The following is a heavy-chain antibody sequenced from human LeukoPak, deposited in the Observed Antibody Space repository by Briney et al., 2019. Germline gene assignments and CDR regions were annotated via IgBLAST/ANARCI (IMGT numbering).Heavy chain of an antibody. Sequence: GGSLRLSCAASGFTFSSYAMHWVRQAPGKGLEWVAVISYDGSNKYYADSVEGRFTISRDNSKNTLYLQMNSLRAEDTAVYYCARTIAVAGNPFDYWGQGTLVTVSS. CDR2: ISYDGSNK. CDR3: ARTIAVAGNPFDY. J-gene: IGHJ4*02. V-gene: IGHV3-30-3*01. D-gene: IGHD6-19*01. CDR1: GFTFSSYA.